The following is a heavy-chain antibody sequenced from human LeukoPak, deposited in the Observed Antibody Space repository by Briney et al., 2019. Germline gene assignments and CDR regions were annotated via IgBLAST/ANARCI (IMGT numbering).Heavy chain of an antibody. CDR2: INPNSGGT. D-gene: IGHD4-17*01. J-gene: IGHJ6*03. V-gene: IGHV1-2*02. CDR3: ARDSDYALRYYMDV. CDR1: GYTFTGYY. Sequence: ASVKVSCKASGYTFTGYYMHWVRQAPGQGLEWMGWINPNSGGTNYAQKFQGRVTMTRDTSISTAYMELSRLRSDDTAVYYCARDSDYALRYYMDVWGNGTTVIVSS.